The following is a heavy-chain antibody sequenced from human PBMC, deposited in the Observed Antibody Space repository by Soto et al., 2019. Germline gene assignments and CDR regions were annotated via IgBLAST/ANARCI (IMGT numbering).Heavy chain of an antibody. D-gene: IGHD6-19*01. V-gene: IGHV2-26*01. CDR1: GFSLSNARMG. J-gene: IGHJ6*02. Sequence: QVTLKESGPVLVKPTETLTLTCTVSGFSLSNARMGVSWIRQPPGKALEWLAHIFSNDEKSYSTSLKSRLTISKDTSKSQVVLTMTNMDPVDTATYYCARIREREGIAVAGDYYYYGMDVWGQGTTVTVSS. CDR2: IFSNDEK. CDR3: ARIREREGIAVAGDYYYYGMDV.